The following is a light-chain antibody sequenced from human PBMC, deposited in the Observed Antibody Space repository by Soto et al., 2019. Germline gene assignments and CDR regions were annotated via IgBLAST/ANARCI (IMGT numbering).Light chain of an antibody. CDR3: MQNKQLPYT. Sequence: IVMTQTPLSLSVTPGQPASLSCRSSQSLLHSDGRTYLFWYLEKPGQPPQLLIHEVSNRLSGVPDRFSGSGSGTDFTLKISRVEAGDVGIYYCMQNKQLPYTFGQGTKLELK. J-gene: IGKJ2*01. CDR1: QSLLHSDGRTY. V-gene: IGKV2D-29*01. CDR2: EVS.